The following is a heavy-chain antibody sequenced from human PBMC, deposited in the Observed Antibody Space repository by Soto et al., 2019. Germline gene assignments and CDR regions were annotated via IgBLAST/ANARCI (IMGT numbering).Heavy chain of an antibody. CDR2: HYSGGST. V-gene: IGHV3-53*01. D-gene: IGHD1-26*01. Sequence: LRLSCAISGFSVSSNYLSWVRQAPGKGLEWVSVHYSGGSTYYADSVQGRFTISRDKSNNTLYLQMRRVRAEDTAVYYCARDMHAGFTHYFDPWGQGTLVTVSS. CDR3: ARDMHAGFTHYFDP. J-gene: IGHJ5*02. CDR1: GFSVSSNY.